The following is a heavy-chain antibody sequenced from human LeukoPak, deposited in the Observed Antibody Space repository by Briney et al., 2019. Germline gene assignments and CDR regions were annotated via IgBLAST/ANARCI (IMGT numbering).Heavy chain of an antibody. CDR3: ATVGYGGNSVWFDP. V-gene: IGHV1-24*01. Sequence: GASVKVSCKVSGYTLTELSTHWVRQAPGKGLEWMGGFDPEDGETIYAQKFQGRVTMTEDTSTDTAYMELSSLRSEDTAVYYCATVGYGGNSVWFDPWGQGTLVTVSS. CDR1: GYTLTELS. J-gene: IGHJ5*02. D-gene: IGHD4-23*01. CDR2: FDPEDGET.